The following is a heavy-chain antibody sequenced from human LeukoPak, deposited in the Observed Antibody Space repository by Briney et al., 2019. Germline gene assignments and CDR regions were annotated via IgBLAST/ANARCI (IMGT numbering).Heavy chain of an antibody. J-gene: IGHJ4*02. CDR1: GFTFINYE. Sequence: GGSLRLSCAVSGFTFINYEMNWVRQAPGKGLEWVSYISGSARTTYYADSVQGRFTISRDNAENLLFLQMNSLRAEDTAVYYCVRDRNGGNTFDYWGQGTLVTVSS. CDR2: ISGSARTT. CDR3: VRDRNGGNTFDY. V-gene: IGHV3-48*03. D-gene: IGHD4-23*01.